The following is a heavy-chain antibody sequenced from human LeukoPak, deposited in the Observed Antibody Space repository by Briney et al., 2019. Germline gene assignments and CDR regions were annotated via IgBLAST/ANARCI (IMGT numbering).Heavy chain of an antibody. CDR2: IYYTGTT. Sequence: PSETLSLTCTVSGASISGYYWSWIRQPPGKGLEFVAYIYYTGTTNYNPSLKGRVTISVDTSKNQFSLKLSSVTAADTAVYYCAREGSWYSSPLRFDDAFDIWGQGTMVTVSS. CDR1: GASISGYY. V-gene: IGHV4-59*12. CDR3: AREGSWYSSPLRFDDAFDI. D-gene: IGHD6-13*01. J-gene: IGHJ3*02.